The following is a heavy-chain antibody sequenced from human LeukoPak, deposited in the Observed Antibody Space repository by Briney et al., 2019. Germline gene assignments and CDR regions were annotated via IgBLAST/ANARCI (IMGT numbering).Heavy chain of an antibody. CDR2: IGGSSGYMA. CDR3: TRDRSVGGTIGHGAFDI. Sequence: GGSLRLSCAASGFIFSSYGMNWVRQAPGKGLEWVSGIGGSSGYMAYYAESVKGRFTISSDNSRNTLYLQMNSLRDEDTALYYCTRDRSVGGTIGHGAFDIWGQGTMVTVSS. CDR1: GFIFSSYG. D-gene: IGHD1-26*01. V-gene: IGHV3-23*01. J-gene: IGHJ3*02.